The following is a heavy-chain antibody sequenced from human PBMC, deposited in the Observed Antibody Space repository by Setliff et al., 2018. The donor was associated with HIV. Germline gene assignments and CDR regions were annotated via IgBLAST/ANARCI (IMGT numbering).Heavy chain of an antibody. Sequence: QPGGSLRLSCAASGFIFDDYAMHWVRQAPGKGLEWVSGINWNSGSRAYADSVKGRFIISRDNTKNSLYLQMNSLRAEDTAVYYCARGPDGEDGHFANWGQGTLVTVSS. D-gene: IGHD3-10*01. J-gene: IGHJ4*02. CDR2: INWNSGSR. CDR3: ARGPDGEDGHFAN. CDR1: GFIFDDYA. V-gene: IGHV3-9*01.